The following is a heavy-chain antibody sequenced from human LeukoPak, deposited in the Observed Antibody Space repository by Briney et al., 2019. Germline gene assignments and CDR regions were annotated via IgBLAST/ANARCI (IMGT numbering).Heavy chain of an antibody. V-gene: IGHV4-59*01. CDR1: GGSLSGYY. CDR3: ARLRGNYFPDY. D-gene: IGHD4-11*01. J-gene: IGHJ4*02. Sequence: SETLSLTCTVSGGSLSGYYWTWIRQPPGKGLECIAYIYYSGSTNYNPSLKSRDTISVDTSKNQFSLRLSSVTAADTAGYYCARLRGNYFPDYWGQGTLVTVSS. CDR2: IYYSGST.